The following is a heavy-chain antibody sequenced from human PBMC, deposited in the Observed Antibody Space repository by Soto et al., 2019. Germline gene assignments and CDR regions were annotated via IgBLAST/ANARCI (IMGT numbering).Heavy chain of an antibody. D-gene: IGHD2-2*01. J-gene: IGHJ6*02. CDR1: GFTFTSSA. Sequence: GASVKVSCKASGFTFTSSAVQWVRQARGQRLEWIGWIVVGSGNTNYAQKFQERVTMTTDTSTSTAYMELRSLRSDDTAVYYCARAYCSSTSCYYYYYGMDVWGQGTTVTVSS. V-gene: IGHV1-58*01. CDR3: ARAYCSSTSCYYYYYGMDV. CDR2: IVVGSGNT.